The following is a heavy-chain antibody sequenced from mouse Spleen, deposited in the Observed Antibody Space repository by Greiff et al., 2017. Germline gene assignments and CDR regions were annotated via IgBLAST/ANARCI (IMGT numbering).Heavy chain of an antibody. CDR1: GFNIKDDY. CDR2: IDPENGDT. V-gene: IGHV14-4*01. J-gene: IGHJ1*01. D-gene: IGHD4-1*01. Sequence: VQLKESGAELVRPGASVKLSCTASGFNIKDDYMHWVKQRPEQGLEWIGWIDPENGDTEYASKFQGKATITADTSSNTAYLQLSSLTSEDTAVYYCTTSMGRYFDVWGAGTTVTVSS. CDR3: TTSMGRYFDV.